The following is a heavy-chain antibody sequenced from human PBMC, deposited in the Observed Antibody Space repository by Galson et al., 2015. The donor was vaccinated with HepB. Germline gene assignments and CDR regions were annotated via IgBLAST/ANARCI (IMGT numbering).Heavy chain of an antibody. Sequence: SVKVSCKASGFTFTNSDVQWVRQARGQRLEWMGWIVVDSGDTIYSQKFQDRVTITRDMPTNTAFMELSSLRAEDSAIYYCAADRYLADEGFDLWGQGTLVTASS. D-gene: IGHD2-2*02. V-gene: IGHV1-58*01. J-gene: IGHJ4*02. CDR1: GFTFTNSD. CDR2: IVVDSGDT. CDR3: AADRYLADEGFDL.